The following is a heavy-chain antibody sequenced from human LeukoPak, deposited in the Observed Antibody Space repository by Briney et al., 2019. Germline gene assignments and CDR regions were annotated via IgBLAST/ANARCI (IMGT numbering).Heavy chain of an antibody. CDR2: ISGSGGST. J-gene: IGHJ5*01. Sequence: PGGSLRLSCAASGFTFSSYAMSWVRQAPGKGLEWVSGISGSGGSTYYADSVKGRFTISRDNSKKTLYLQMNSLRAEDTAVYYCAKYVVAGADNWFDSWGQGTLVTVSS. D-gene: IGHD2-2*01. CDR1: GFTFSSYA. CDR3: AKYVVAGADNWFDS. V-gene: IGHV3-23*01.